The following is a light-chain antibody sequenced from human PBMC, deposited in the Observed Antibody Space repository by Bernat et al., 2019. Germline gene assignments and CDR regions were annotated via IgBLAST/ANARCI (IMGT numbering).Light chain of an antibody. CDR3: CSHAGSRTWV. CDR2: EVN. CDR1: SSDVGNYNF. V-gene: IGLV2-23*02. J-gene: IGLJ3*02. Sequence: QSALTQPASVSGSPGQSITISCTGTSSDVGNYNFVSWYQQYPGKAPKLIIYEVNKWPSGVSNRFSGSKSGNTASLTISGLQAEDEAGYCCCSHAGSRTWVFGGGTKLAVL.